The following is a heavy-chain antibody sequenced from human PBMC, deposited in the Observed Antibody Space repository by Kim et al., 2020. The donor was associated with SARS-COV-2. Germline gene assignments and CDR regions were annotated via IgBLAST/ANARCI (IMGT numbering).Heavy chain of an antibody. D-gene: IGHD3-22*01. CDR2: STR. CDR3: ARDSSGKNY. J-gene: IGHJ4*02. V-gene: IGHV3-11*01. Sequence: STRYYAASVKGRYTISRENAKNSLYLQRNSLRAEDTAVYYCARDSSGKNYWGQGTLVTVSS.